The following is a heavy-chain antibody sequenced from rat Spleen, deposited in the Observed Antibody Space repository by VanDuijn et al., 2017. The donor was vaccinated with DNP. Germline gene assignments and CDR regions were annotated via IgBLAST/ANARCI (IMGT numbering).Heavy chain of an antibody. D-gene: IGHD1-11*01. V-gene: IGHV3-1*01. CDR2: ITYSGST. J-gene: IGHJ1*01. CDR3: ARYGIYGGYIYSWYFDF. CDR1: GYSITSNY. Sequence: EVQVQESGPGLVKPSQSLSLTCSVTGYSITSNYWGWIRKFPGNKMEWIGHITYSGSTSYNPSLKSRISITRDTSKNQFFLQLNSVTTEDTATYFCARYGIYGGYIYSWYFDFWGPGTLVTVSS.